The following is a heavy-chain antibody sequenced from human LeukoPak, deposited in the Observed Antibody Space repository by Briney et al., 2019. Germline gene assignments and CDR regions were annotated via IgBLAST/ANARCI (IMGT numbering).Heavy chain of an antibody. CDR3: AKDGVLPTAPSTLLYYYGMDV. V-gene: IGHV3-23*01. D-gene: IGHD2-2*01. CDR1: GFTFSSYT. Sequence: PGGSLRLSCAASGFTFSSYTMTWVRQAPGKGLEWVSAISGSGGNIYYADSVRGRFTISRDNSKNTLYLQMNSLRAEDTAVYYCAKDGVLPTAPSTLLYYYGMDVWGQGTTVIVSS. J-gene: IGHJ6*02. CDR2: ISGSGGNI.